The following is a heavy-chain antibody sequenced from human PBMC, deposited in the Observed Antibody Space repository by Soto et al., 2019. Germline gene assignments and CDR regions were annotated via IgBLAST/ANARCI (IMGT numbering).Heavy chain of an antibody. J-gene: IGHJ4*02. CDR2: IYPGDSDT. CDR1: GYSFTSYW. D-gene: IGHD5-18*01. CDR3: ARLADEPRHLKRGYSYGLNDY. V-gene: IGHV5-51*01. Sequence: GESLKISCKGSGYSFTSYWIGWVRQMPGKGLEWMGIIYPGDSDTRYSPSFQGQVTISADKSISTAYLQWSSLKASDTAMYYCARLADEPRHLKRGYSYGLNDYWGQGTLVTVSS.